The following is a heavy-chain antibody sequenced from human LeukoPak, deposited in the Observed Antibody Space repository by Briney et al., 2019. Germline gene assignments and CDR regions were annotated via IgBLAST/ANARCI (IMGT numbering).Heavy chain of an antibody. CDR3: ARVSYDIWSGYSEYMDV. CDR2: TSTSGST. CDR1: GGSISSYY. Sequence: SETLSLTCTVSGGSISSYYWSWIRQPAGKGLELIGHTSTSGSTNYNPSLKSRVTMSVDTSKNQFSLKLSSVSAADTAVYYCARVSYDIWSGYSEYMDVWGKGTTVTVSS. J-gene: IGHJ6*03. V-gene: IGHV4-4*07. D-gene: IGHD3-3*01.